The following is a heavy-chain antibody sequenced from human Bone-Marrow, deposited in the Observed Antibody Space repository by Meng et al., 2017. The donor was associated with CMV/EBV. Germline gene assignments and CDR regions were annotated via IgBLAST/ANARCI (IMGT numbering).Heavy chain of an antibody. Sequence: GESLKISCAASGFTFSDYGFHWVRQAPGKGLEWVSYIRVDGSNTYYVDSVKGRFTISRDNSKNTLYLQMNNLRIEDPAVYYCGNNGYRGMDVWGQGTTVTVSS. CDR3: GNNGYRGMDV. V-gene: IGHV3-30*02. CDR1: GFTFSDYG. D-gene: IGHD2-2*03. J-gene: IGHJ6*02. CDR2: IRVDGSNT.